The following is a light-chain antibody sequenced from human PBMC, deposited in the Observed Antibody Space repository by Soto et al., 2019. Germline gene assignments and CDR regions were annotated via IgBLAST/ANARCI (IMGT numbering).Light chain of an antibody. CDR3: SSYTSSSTYV. Sequence: QSALTQPASVSGSPGQSITISCTGTSSDVGGYNYVSWYQQHPGKAPKLMIYDVSNRPSGVSNRFSGSKSGNTASLTISELQAEDEADYYCSSYTSSSTYVFGTGPKVTVL. CDR1: SSDVGGYNY. V-gene: IGLV2-14*01. CDR2: DVS. J-gene: IGLJ1*01.